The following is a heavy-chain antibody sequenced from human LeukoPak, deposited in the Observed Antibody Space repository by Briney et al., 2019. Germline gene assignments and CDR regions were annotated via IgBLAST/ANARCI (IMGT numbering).Heavy chain of an antibody. CDR3: ARHVAPDMDYFDY. J-gene: IGHJ4*02. Sequence: PSETLSLTCAVYGGSFSGYYWSWIRQPPGKGLEWIGEINHSGSTNYNPSLKSRVTISVDTSKNQFSLKLSSVTAADTAVYYCARHVAPDMDYFDYWGPGTLVTVSP. CDR1: GGSFSGYY. D-gene: IGHD2-15*01. CDR2: INHSGST. V-gene: IGHV4-34*01.